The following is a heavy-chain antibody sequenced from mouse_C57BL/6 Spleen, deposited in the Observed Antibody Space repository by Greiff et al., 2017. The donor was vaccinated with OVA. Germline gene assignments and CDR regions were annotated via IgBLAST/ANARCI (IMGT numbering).Heavy chain of an antibody. CDR3: TSAILRMRFAY. V-gene: IGHV1-15*01. J-gene: IGHJ3*01. CDR2: IDPETGGT. Sequence: QVQLQQSGAELVRPGASVTLSCKASGYTFTDYEMHWVKQTPVHGLEWIGAIDPETGGTAYNQKFKGKAILTADKSSSTAYMELRSLTSEDSAVYYCTSAILRMRFAYWGQGTLVTVSA. CDR1: GYTFTDYE. D-gene: IGHD1-1*01.